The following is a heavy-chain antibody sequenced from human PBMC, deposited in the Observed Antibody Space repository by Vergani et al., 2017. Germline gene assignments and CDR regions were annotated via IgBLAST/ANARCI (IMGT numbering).Heavy chain of an antibody. CDR1: GFTFIGSW. J-gene: IGHJ6*03. V-gene: IGHV3-74*01. CDR2: INSDGRST. Sequence: EVQLVESGGGLVQPGGSLEPSWAASGFTFIGSWCPGFRQAPGKGLVWVSRINSDGRSTSYADSVKGRFTISRDNAKNTLYLQMNSLRAEDTAVYYCASATYVPRTPWYMDVWGKGTTVTVSS. CDR3: ASATYVPRTPWYMDV. D-gene: IGHD1-26*01.